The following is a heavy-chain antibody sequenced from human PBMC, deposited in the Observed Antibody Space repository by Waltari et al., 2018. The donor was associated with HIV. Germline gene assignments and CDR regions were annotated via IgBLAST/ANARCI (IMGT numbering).Heavy chain of an antibody. Sequence: QVQLLQSGPEVRTPGASVKAACRVSGYNFTGYYMHWVRQAPGQGLEWMGCINPNRGITHLAKKFKGKVTITRVTSIRTAYLEMRRLKSDDPAIYYCARDGVGDAAFDYWGQGTLVTVS. CDR2: INPNRGIT. V-gene: IGHV1-2*02. CDR3: ARDGVGDAAFDY. D-gene: IGHD1-26*01. CDR1: GYNFTGYY. J-gene: IGHJ4*02.